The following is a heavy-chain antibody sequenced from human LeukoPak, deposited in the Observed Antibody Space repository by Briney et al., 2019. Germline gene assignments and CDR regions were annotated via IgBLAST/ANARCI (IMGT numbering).Heavy chain of an antibody. CDR3: ARESAAGTFDY. Sequence: PSETLSLTCTVSGGSISSGGYYWSWIRQHPGKGLEWIGYIYYSGSTYYNPSLKSRVTISVDTSKNQFSLQLDSVTPEDTAVYYCARESAAGTFDYWGQGTLVTVSS. V-gene: IGHV4-31*03. CDR1: GGSISSGGYY. D-gene: IGHD6-13*01. J-gene: IGHJ4*02. CDR2: IYYSGST.